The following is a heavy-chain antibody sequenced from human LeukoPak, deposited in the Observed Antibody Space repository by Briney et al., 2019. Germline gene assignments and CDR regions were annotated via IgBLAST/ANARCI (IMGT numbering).Heavy chain of an antibody. D-gene: IGHD4-11*01. CDR1: GFTFSNAW. CDR2: IKSKTDGGTT. J-gene: IGHJ4*02. V-gene: IGHV3-15*01. CDR3: TTAGSNYEVDVFDY. Sequence: GGSLRLSCAASGFTFSNAWMSWVRQAPGKGLEWVGRIKSKTDGGTTDYAAPVKGRFTISRDDSKNTLYLQMNSLKAEDTAVYYCTTAGSNYEVDVFDYWGQGTLVTVSS.